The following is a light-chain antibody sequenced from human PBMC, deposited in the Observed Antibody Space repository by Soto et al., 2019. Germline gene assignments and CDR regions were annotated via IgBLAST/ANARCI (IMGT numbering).Light chain of an antibody. J-gene: IGKJ1*01. Sequence: EIVLTQSPGILSLSPGERVTLSCRASQSVNSLFFGWHQQKPGQAPRLVIYGTTNRAAGVPDRFSGSGSGTDFTLTISRLEPEDSAVYFCQQYGVSPKTFGQGTRWISN. V-gene: IGKV3-20*01. CDR3: QQYGVSPKT. CDR2: GTT. CDR1: QSVNSLF.